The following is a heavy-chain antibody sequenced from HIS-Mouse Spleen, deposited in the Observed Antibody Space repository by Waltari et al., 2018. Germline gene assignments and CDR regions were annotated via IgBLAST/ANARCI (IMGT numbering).Heavy chain of an antibody. CDR1: GFTFRNSR. J-gene: IGHJ4*02. V-gene: IGHV3-15*01. Sequence: EVQLVESGGGLVKPGGSLRLSCAGSGFTFRNSRMSWVRQAPGKGLEWVGRIKSKTDGGTTDYAAPVKGRFTISRDDSKNTLYLQMNSLKTEDTAVYYCIATTGYWGQGTLVTVSS. CDR3: IATTGY. CDR2: IKSKTDGGTT. D-gene: IGHD3-9*01.